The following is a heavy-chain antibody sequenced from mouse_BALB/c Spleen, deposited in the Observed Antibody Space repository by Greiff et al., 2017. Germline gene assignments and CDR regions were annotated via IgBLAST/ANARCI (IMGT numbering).Heavy chain of an antibody. CDR1: GFTFSSYT. V-gene: IGHV5-6-4*01. J-gene: IGHJ2*01. CDR3: TTGTSDYFDY. D-gene: IGHD4-1*01. Sequence: DVMLVESGGGLVKPGGSLKLSCAASGFTFSSYTMSWVRQTPEKRLEWVATISSGGSYTYYPDSVKGRFTISRDNAKNTLYLQMSSLKSEDTAMYYCTTGTSDYFDYWGQGTTLTVSS. CDR2: ISSGGSYT.